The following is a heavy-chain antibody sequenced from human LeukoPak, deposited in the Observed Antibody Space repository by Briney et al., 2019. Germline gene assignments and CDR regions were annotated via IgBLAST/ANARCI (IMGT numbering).Heavy chain of an antibody. J-gene: IGHJ5*02. CDR2: IGSGADL. V-gene: IGHV3-23*01. Sequence: GGSLRLSCVGSGFAFGVHAMSWVRQAPGKGPEWVATIGSGADLFYAESVKGRFTISRDDPRNTVWLQMNSLRAEDTALYYCAKDWTPHNRVYDCLDAWGQGTQVTVSS. D-gene: IGHD3-16*01. CDR3: AKDWTPHNRVYDCLDA. CDR1: GFAFGVHA.